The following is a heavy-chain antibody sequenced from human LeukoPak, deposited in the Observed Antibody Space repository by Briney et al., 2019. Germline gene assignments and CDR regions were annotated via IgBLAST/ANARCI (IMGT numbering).Heavy chain of an antibody. Sequence: SVKVSCKASGGTFSSYAISWVRQTPGQGLEWMGGIIPIFGTANYAQKFQGRVTITADKSTSTAYMELSSLRSEDTAVYYCARAARIGDYYYYYKDVWGKGTTVTVSS. J-gene: IGHJ6*03. CDR2: IIPIFGTA. CDR3: ARAARIGDYYYYYKDV. D-gene: IGHD3-3*01. CDR1: GGTFSSYA. V-gene: IGHV1-69*06.